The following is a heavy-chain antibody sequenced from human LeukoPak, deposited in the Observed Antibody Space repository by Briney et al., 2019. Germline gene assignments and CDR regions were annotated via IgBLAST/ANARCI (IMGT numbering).Heavy chain of an antibody. V-gene: IGHV3-74*01. CDR1: GFTFSNYW. CDR3: ARDTDYSSSSQDY. Sequence: GWSLRLSCAATGFTFSNYWMHWARQAPGEGLVRVPRINGYGSTIRYADAVKGRFTIPKDNPKNTLYLEMDSLRAEDTAVYYCARDTDYSSSSQDYWGQGTLVTVSS. J-gene: IGHJ4*02. D-gene: IGHD6-6*01. CDR2: INGYGSTI.